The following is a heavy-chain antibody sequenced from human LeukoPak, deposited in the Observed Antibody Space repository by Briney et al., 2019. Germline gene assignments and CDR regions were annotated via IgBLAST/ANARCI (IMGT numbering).Heavy chain of an antibody. CDR3: ARTTEGYAGGPGYSYYYYMDV. V-gene: IGHV4-59*01. Sequence: SETLSLTCTVSGGSISTYYWSWIRQPPGKGLEWIGYIHYSGSTHYNPSLKSRVTISVDTSKNQVSLKLRSVTAADTAVYYCARTTEGYAGGPGYSYYYYMDVWGKGTTVTISS. J-gene: IGHJ6*03. D-gene: IGHD5-12*01. CDR1: GGSISTYY. CDR2: IHYSGST.